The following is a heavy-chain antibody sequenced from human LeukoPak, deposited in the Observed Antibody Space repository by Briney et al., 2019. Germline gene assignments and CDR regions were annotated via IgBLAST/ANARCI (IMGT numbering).Heavy chain of an antibody. CDR3: ARILKSRLGSGWGSDVFDI. V-gene: IGHV1-2*02. D-gene: IGHD6-19*01. CDR1: GYTFTGYY. CDR2: INPNSGGT. Sequence: ASVKVSCKASGYTFTGYYMHWVRQAPGQGLEWMGWINPNSGGTNYAQKFQGGVTMTRDTSISTAYMELSRLRSDDTAVYYCARILKSRLGSGWGSDVFDIWGQGTMVIVSS. J-gene: IGHJ3*02.